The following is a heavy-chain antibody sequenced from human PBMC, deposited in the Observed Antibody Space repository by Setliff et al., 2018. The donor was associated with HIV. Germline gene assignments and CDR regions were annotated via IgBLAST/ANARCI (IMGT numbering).Heavy chain of an antibody. CDR3: ARGPIDDSRYFDY. CDR2: IIPMFDTT. V-gene: IGHV1-69*13. CDR1: GGTLNNYV. J-gene: IGHJ4*02. Sequence: SVKVSCKASGGTLNNYVIAWVRQAPGQGLEWMGRIIPMFDTTNYEQKFCGRVTFSADESTNTAHMDVTNLRPEDTAVYYCARGPIDDSRYFDYWGQGTLVTVSS. D-gene: IGHD2-15*01.